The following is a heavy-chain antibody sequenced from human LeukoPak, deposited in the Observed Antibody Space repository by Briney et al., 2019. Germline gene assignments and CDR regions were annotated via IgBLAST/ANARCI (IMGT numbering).Heavy chain of an antibody. CDR3: ARGPDYVWGSYRSDAFDI. Sequence: SETLSLTCTVSGGSINNYYWTWIRQPPGKGLEWIGYIYHSGSTYYNPSLKSRVTISVDRSKNQFSLKLSSVTAADTAVYYCARGPDYVWGSYRSDAFDIWGQGTMVTVSS. J-gene: IGHJ3*02. CDR2: IYHSGST. V-gene: IGHV4-59*12. CDR1: GGSINNYY. D-gene: IGHD3-16*02.